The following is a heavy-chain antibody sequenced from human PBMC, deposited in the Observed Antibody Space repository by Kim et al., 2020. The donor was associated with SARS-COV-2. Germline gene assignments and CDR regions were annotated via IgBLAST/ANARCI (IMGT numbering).Heavy chain of an antibody. Sequence: ASVKVSCKASGYSFTAYGINWVRQAPGQGLEWLGWMNTKTGSPTYGQGLTGRFVLSLDTSVSTVYVEISNLRAEDSAVYYCARASRTAWNHGFDIWGQG. V-gene: IGHV7-4-1*02. D-gene: IGHD2-21*02. CDR2: MNTKTGSP. CDR3: ARASRTAWNHGFDI. J-gene: IGHJ3*02. CDR1: GYSFTAYG.